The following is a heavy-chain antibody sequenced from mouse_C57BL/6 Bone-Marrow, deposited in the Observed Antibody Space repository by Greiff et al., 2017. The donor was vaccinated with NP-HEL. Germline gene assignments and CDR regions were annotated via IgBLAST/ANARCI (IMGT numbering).Heavy chain of an antibody. Sequence: SVPLSCTASVYTFTSSCLHFVKHRPGQGLEWIGYINPSSGYTKYNQKFKDKATLTADKSSSTAYMQLGSLTFEDSAVYYCARGGCTVVSSDWYFDVWGTGTTVTVSS. D-gene: IGHD1-1*01. J-gene: IGHJ1*03. CDR3: ARGGCTVVSSDWYFDV. CDR2: INPSSGYT. V-gene: IGHV1-7*01. CDR1: VYTFTSSC.